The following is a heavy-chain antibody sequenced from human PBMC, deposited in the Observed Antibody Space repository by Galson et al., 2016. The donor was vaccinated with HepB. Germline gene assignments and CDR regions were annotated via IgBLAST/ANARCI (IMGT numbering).Heavy chain of an antibody. V-gene: IGHV3-74*03. CDR1: GFIFSRYW. D-gene: IGHD4/OR15-4a*01. CDR3: VREDYGDDRVYYYYYGMDV. Sequence: LRLSCAASGFIFSRYWMHWVRQVPGKGLVWVSRINSDGSNTKYADSVKGRFTISRDNAKNTLYLQMNSLRAEDTALYYCVREDYGDDRVYYYYYGMDVWGQGTTVTVSS. J-gene: IGHJ6*02. CDR2: INSDGSNT.